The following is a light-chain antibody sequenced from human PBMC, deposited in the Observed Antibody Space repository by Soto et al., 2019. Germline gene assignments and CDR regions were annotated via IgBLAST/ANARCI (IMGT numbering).Light chain of an antibody. CDR2: RAD. J-gene: IGLJ2*01. CDR3: AAWDETLSGLV. CDR1: SSNIGSNY. Sequence: QSVLTQPPSASGAPGQTVTISCSGRSSNIGSNYVYWYQQLPETAPRLLLYRADQRPSGIPDRFSGSKSGTSASLAISGLRSEDEADYYCAAWDETLSGLVFGGGTKVTVL. V-gene: IGLV1-47*01.